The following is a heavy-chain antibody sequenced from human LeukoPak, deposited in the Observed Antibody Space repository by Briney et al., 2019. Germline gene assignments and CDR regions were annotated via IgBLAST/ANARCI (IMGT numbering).Heavy chain of an antibody. CDR2: IYPGDSDT. V-gene: IGHV5-51*01. CDR3: ARRFWGCSSTSCYALEYSRDWYFDL. D-gene: IGHD2-2*01. J-gene: IGHJ2*01. Sequence: GESLKISCKGSGYSFTSYWIGWVRQMPGKGLEWMGIIYPGDSDTRYSPSFQGQVTISADKSISTAYLQWSSLKASDTAMYYCARRFWGCSSTSCYALEYSRDWYFDLWGRGTLVTVSS. CDR1: GYSFTSYW.